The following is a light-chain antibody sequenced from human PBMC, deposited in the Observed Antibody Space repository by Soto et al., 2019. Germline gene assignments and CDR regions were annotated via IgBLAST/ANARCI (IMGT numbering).Light chain of an antibody. J-gene: IGLJ1*01. CDR3: SSYTTSSTLLYV. CDR2: EVS. V-gene: IGLV2-14*01. Sequence: QSALTQPASVSGSPGQSITISCTGTSSDVGGYNSVSWYQQHPGTAPKLMIYEVSNRPSGVSNRFSGSKSGNTASLTISGLQAEDEADYYCSSYTTSSTLLYVFGTGTKLTVL. CDR1: SSDVGGYNS.